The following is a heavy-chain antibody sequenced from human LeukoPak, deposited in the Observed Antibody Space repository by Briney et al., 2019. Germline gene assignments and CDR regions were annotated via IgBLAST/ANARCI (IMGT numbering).Heavy chain of an antibody. Sequence: SETLSLTCTVSGGSISSGSYYWSWIRQPAGKGLEWIGRIYTSGSTNYNPSLKSRVTISVDTSKNQFSLKLSSVTAADTAVYYCARVIDYGGNGDAFDIWGQGTMVTVSS. CDR2: IYTSGST. D-gene: IGHD4-23*01. CDR1: GGSISSGSYY. V-gene: IGHV4-61*02. CDR3: ARVIDYGGNGDAFDI. J-gene: IGHJ3*02.